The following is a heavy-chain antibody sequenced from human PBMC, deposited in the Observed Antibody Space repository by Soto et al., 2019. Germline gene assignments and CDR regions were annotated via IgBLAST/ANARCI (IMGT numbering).Heavy chain of an antibody. Sequence: PGGSLSFSCAASGFTLSSYAMSWVRQAPGKRLEWVSAISGSGGTTYYADSVKGRFTISRDNSKNTLYLQMNSLRAEDTAVYFCAKGIRVSYGDLRTAFDYWGQGTLVTVSS. CDR3: AKGIRVSYGDLRTAFDY. CDR2: ISGSGGTT. J-gene: IGHJ4*02. V-gene: IGHV3-23*01. CDR1: GFTLSSYA. D-gene: IGHD4-17*01.